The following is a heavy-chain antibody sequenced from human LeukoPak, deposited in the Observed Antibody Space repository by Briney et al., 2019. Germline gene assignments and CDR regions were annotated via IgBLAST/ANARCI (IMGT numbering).Heavy chain of an antibody. CDR2: ISTRSTYI. CDR1: GVTFRNYS. V-gene: IGHV3-21*01. Sequence: GGSLRLSCAASGVTFRNYSMNWVREAPGKGLEWVSSISTRSTYIYYADSVKGRFTISRDNSKNTQYLQMNSLRAEDTAVYYCAKGLARFGYGALLDFWGQGTLVTVSS. D-gene: IGHD4/OR15-4a*01. CDR3: AKGLARFGYGALLDF. J-gene: IGHJ4*02.